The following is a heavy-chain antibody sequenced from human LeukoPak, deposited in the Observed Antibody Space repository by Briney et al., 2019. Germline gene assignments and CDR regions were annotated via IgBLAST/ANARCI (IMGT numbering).Heavy chain of an antibody. CDR1: GFTVSSNY. V-gene: IGHV3-53*01. Sequence: GGSLRLSCAASGFTVSSNYMSWVRQAPGKGLEWVSVIYSGGSTYYADSVKGRFTISRDNSKNTLYLQMNSLRAEDTAVYYCARFERIAAAGTGSADYWGQGTLVTVSS. CDR3: ARFERIAAAGTGSADY. CDR2: IYSGGST. J-gene: IGHJ4*02. D-gene: IGHD6-13*01.